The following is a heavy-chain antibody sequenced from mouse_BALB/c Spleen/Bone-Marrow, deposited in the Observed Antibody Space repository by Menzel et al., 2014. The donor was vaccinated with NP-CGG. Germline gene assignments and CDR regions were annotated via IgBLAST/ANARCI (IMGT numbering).Heavy chain of an antibody. J-gene: IGHJ3*01. CDR2: INSNGGST. D-gene: IGHD2-4*01. V-gene: IGHV5-6-3*01. CDR1: GFTFSSYG. CDR3: ARDNYYDYDGFAY. Sequence: EVKLVESGGGLVQPGGSLKISCAASGFTFSSYGMSWVRQTPGKRLDLVATINSNGGSTYYPDSVKGRFTISRDNAKNTLYLLMSSLKSEDTAMYYCARDNYYDYDGFAYWGQGTLVTVSA.